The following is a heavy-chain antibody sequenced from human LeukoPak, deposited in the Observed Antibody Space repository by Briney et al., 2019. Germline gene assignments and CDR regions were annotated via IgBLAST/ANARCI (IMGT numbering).Heavy chain of an antibody. V-gene: IGHV3-21*06. CDR1: GFSFSSYR. CDR2: VSNSGDYI. CDR3: ASLYYYYDSSGYYAYYFDY. J-gene: IGHJ4*02. D-gene: IGHD3-22*01. Sequence: PGGSLRLSCAASGFSFSSYRMNWVRQAPGKGLEWVSSVSNSGDYIHYADSVKGRFTISRDNSKNSLYLQMNSLRAEDTAVYYCASLYYYYDSSGYYAYYFDYWGQGTLVTVSS.